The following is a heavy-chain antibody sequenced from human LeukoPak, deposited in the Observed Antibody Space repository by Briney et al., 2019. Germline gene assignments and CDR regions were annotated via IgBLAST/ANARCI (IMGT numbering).Heavy chain of an antibody. CDR3: ARDYSGSYPLFDY. CDR2: IKQDGSEK. CDR1: GFTFSSYW. V-gene: IGHV3-7*01. D-gene: IGHD1-26*01. Sequence: GGSLRLSCAASGFTFSSYWMSWVRQAPGKGLEWVANIKQDGSEKYYVDSVKGRFTISRGNAKNSLYLQMNSLRAEDTAVYYCARDYSGSYPLFDYWGQGTLVTVSS. J-gene: IGHJ4*02.